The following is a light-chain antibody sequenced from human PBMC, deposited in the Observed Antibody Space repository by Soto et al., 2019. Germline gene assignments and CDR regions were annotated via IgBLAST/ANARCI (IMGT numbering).Light chain of an antibody. J-gene: IGLJ2*01. CDR1: SSDVGGYNY. CDR2: DVS. Sequence: QSVLTQPASVSGSPGQSITISCTGTSSDVGGYNYISWYQQHPGKAPKLMIYDVSNRPSGVSKRFSGSKSGNTASLTISGLQAEDEADYYFSSYTSGSPLVFGGGTKLTVL. CDR3: SSYTSGSPLV. V-gene: IGLV2-14*01.